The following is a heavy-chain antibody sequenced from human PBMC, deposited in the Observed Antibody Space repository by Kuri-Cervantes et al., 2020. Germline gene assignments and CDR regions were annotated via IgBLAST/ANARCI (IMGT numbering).Heavy chain of an antibody. J-gene: IGHJ4*02. Sequence: GESLKISCAASGFDFSSYGMHWVRQAPGKGLEWVSTISGGGGSTYYGDSVKGRFTISRDNSKNTLYLQMNSLRVEDTAVYYCAKDAAGFSYGSADYWGQGTLVTVSS. CDR2: ISGGGGST. CDR1: GFDFSSYG. V-gene: IGHV3-23*01. D-gene: IGHD5-18*01. CDR3: AKDAAGFSYGSADY.